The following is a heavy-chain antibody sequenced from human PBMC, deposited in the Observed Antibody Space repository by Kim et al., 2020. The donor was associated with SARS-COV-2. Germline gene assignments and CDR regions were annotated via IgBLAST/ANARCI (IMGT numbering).Heavy chain of an antibody. CDR1: GGSISRYY. D-gene: IGHD2-2*01. Sequence: SETLSLTCTVSGGSISRYYWSWIRQPPGKGLEWIGRVYYSGSTYYNPSLKGRVTISVDTSKNQFSLKLNSVTAADTAVYFCARGQLHHLFRY. J-gene: IGHJ4*03. CDR3: ARGQLHHLFRY. CDR2: VYYSGST. V-gene: IGHV4-59*08.